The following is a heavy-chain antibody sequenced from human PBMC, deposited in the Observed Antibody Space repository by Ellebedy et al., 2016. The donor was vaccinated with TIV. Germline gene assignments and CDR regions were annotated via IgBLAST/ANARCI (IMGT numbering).Heavy chain of an antibody. V-gene: IGHV3-23*01. D-gene: IGHD3-16*01. J-gene: IGHJ4*02. CDR3: ASSRYHYYLGNTIFVY. CDR2: IVGSGA. CDR1: GFTFSSYA. Sequence: GESLKISCEASGFTFSSYAMSWVRQAPGKGLEWVSGIVGSGAQKYADSVKGRFTISRDNSKNTLYLQMNSLRAEDTAVYYCASSRYHYYLGNTIFVYWGQGTLVTVAS.